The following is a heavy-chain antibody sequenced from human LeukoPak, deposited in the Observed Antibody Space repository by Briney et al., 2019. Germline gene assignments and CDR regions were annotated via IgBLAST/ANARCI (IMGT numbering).Heavy chain of an antibody. CDR3: ARVGKSGWDFDH. J-gene: IGHJ4*02. CDR1: GFTFSAYW. CDR2: INEHGSLK. D-gene: IGHD6-19*01. Sequence: PGGSLRLSCAASGFTFSAYWMTWVRQAPGKGLEWVANINEHGSLKYYVDSVKGRFTISRDNTKNSLFLQMNSLRAEDTAVYYCARVGKSGWDFDHWGQGALVTVPS. V-gene: IGHV3-7*02.